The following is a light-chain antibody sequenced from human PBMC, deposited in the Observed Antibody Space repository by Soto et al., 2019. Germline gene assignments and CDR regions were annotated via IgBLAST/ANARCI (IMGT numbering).Light chain of an antibody. V-gene: IGKV1-5*03. J-gene: IGKJ1*01. Sequence: DIQMTQSPSTLSASVGERVTITCRASQNIYTWLAWYQQKPGKAPNLLIYKASSLKSGVPSRFSGSGSGTEFSPTISSLQPDDFATYHCQQYNSYPWTFGQGTKVEIK. CDR1: QNIYTW. CDR3: QQYNSYPWT. CDR2: KAS.